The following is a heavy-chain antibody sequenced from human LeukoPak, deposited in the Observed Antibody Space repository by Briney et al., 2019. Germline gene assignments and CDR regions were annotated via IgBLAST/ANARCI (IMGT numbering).Heavy chain of an antibody. CDR2: IVVGSGNT. J-gene: IGHJ4*02. V-gene: IGHV1-58*02. CDR1: RFTFTSSA. D-gene: IGHD5-12*01. CDR3: ASDGYDSSFDY. Sequence: SVKVSCKASRFTFTSSAMQWVRQARGQRLEWIGWIVVGSGNTNYAQKFQERVTITRDMSTSTAYMELSSLRSEDTAVYYCASDGYDSSFDYWGQGTLVTVSS.